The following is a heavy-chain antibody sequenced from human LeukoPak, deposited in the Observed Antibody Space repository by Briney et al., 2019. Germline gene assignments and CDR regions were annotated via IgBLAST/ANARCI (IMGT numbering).Heavy chain of an antibody. Sequence: RSGGSLRLSCAASGFTFSSYAMHWVRQAPGKGLEWVAVISYDGSNKYYADSVKGRFTISRDNSKNTLYLQMNSLRAEDTAVYYCAREPIAAALDYWGQGTQVTVSS. V-gene: IGHV3-30-3*01. CDR2: ISYDGSNK. CDR1: GFTFSSYA. D-gene: IGHD6-13*01. J-gene: IGHJ4*02. CDR3: AREPIAAALDY.